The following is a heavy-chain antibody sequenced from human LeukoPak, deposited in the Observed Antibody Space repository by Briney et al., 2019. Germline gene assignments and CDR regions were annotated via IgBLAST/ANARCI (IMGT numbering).Heavy chain of an antibody. D-gene: IGHD3-22*01. CDR3: ASSTYYYDSSGYPVIDY. CDR1: GFSFGDYA. CDR2: IRSNAYGGTT. Sequence: PGGSLRLSCTASGFSFGDYAMTWFRQAPGKGLEWVGFIRSNAYGGTTEYAASVKGRFTISRDDSKSIAYLQMNSLKTEDTAVYYCASSTYYYDSSGYPVIDYWGQGTLVTVSS. V-gene: IGHV3-49*03. J-gene: IGHJ4*02.